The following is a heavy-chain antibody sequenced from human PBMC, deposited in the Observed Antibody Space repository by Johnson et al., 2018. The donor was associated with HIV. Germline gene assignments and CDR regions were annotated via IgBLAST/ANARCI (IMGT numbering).Heavy chain of an antibody. CDR3: ARENQDAFDI. CDR1: GFTFDDYA. CDR2: LNWNGGST. J-gene: IGHJ3*02. V-gene: IGHV3-20*04. Sequence: VQLVESGGGLVQPGGSLRLSCAASGFTFDDYAMHWVRQAPGKGLEWVSGLNWNGGSTVYADSVKGRFTISRDHAKNSLYLQLNSLRAEDTAVYYCARENQDAFDIWGQGTMVTVSS.